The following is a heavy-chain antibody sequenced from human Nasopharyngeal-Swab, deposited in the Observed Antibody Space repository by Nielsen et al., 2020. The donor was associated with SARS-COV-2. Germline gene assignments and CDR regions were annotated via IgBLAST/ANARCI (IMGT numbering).Heavy chain of an antibody. V-gene: IGHV3-23*01. J-gene: IGHJ4*02. CDR2: ISGSGGST. Sequence: GGSLRLSCAASGFTFSSSAMSWVRQAPGKGLEWVSAISGSGGSTYYADSVKGRFTISRDNSKNTLYLQMNSLRAEGTAVCYCAKDWGLWLQAYYFDYWGQGTLVTVSS. D-gene: IGHD5-18*01. CDR3: AKDWGLWLQAYYFDY. CDR1: GFTFSSSA.